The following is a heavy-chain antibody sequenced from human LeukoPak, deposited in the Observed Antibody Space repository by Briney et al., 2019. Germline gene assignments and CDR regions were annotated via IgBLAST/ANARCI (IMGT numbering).Heavy chain of an antibody. CDR1: GFTVSSNH. Sequence: GGSLRLSCAASGFTVSSNHMNWVRQAPGKGLEWVSIIYNDGSTYYADSVKGRFTISRDNSKNTLYLQMNSLRAEDTAVYYCARQGPGSGPVRNWFDPWGQGTLVTVSS. D-gene: IGHD2-15*01. CDR2: IYNDGST. CDR3: ARQGPGSGPVRNWFDP. V-gene: IGHV3-53*01. J-gene: IGHJ5*02.